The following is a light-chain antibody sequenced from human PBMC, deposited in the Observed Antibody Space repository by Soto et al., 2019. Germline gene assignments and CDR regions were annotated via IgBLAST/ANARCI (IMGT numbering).Light chain of an antibody. CDR1: QSVSSTY. CDR3: QQHDNSLYT. V-gene: IGKV3-20*01. J-gene: IGKJ2*01. Sequence: EIVLTQSPGTLPLSPGERATLYCRASQSVSSTYLAWYQQKPGQPPRLLLYAASSRATGIPDRFSGTGSGTDFTLNISILEPEDFAVYYCQQHDNSLYTFGPGTKLESK. CDR2: AAS.